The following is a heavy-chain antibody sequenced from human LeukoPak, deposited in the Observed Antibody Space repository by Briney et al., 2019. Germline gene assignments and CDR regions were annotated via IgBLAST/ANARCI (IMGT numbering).Heavy chain of an antibody. V-gene: IGHV3-30*14. CDR2: ISYDGSNK. Sequence: GGSLRLSCAASGFTFSSYAMHWVRQAPGKGLEWVAVISYDGSNKYYADSVKGRFTISRDNSKNTLYLQMNSLRAEDTAVYYCARENGFDIWGQGTMVTVSS. CDR1: GFTFSSYA. J-gene: IGHJ3*02. CDR3: ARENGFDI.